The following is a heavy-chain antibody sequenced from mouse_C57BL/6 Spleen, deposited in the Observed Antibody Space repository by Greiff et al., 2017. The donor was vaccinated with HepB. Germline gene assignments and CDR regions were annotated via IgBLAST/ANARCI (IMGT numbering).Heavy chain of an antibody. CDR2: IYPGSGST. CDR3: AIYDGYYYAMDY. J-gene: IGHJ4*01. CDR1: GYTFTSYW. Sequence: QVQLQQPGAELVKPGASVKMSCKASGYTFTSYWITWVKQRPGQGLEWIGDIYPGSGSTNFNEKFKSKATLTVDTSSSTAYMKLSSLTSEDSAVYDCAIYDGYYYAMDYWGQGTSVTVSS. D-gene: IGHD2-3*01. V-gene: IGHV1-55*01.